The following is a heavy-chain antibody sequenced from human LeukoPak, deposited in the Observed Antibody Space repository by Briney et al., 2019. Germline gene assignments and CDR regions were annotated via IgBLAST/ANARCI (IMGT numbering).Heavy chain of an antibody. CDR2: ISCSASST. V-gene: IGHV3-23*01. Sequence: GGSLRLSCAASGFTFNIYAMNWVRQAPGKRLEWVSTISCSASSTYYADPVRGRFTISRDQCKNTLYLQMSSLRADDTAVYYCAKSGLGCCSSTSCLYYFDYWGQGTLVTVSS. D-gene: IGHD2-2*01. CDR3: AKSGLGCCSSTSCLYYFDY. CDR1: GFTFNIYA. J-gene: IGHJ4*02.